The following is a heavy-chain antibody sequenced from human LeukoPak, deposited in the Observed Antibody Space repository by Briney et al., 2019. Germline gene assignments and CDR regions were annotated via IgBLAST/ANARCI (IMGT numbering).Heavy chain of an antibody. CDR2: IFTTGGA. CDR3: VRDGPSWGLL. CDR1: GGSIGTYY. D-gene: IGHD7-27*01. J-gene: IGHJ4*02. V-gene: IGHV4-4*07. Sequence: SETLSLTCTVSGGSIGTYYWSWIRQPAGKGLEWIGRIFTTGGANYNPSLKSRVTISLDTSKNLFSLKLNSVTAADTAVHYCVRDGPSWGLLWGQGALVTVSS.